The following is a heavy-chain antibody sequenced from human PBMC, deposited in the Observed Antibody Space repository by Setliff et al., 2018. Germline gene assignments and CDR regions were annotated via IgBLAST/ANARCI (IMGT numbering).Heavy chain of an antibody. Sequence: GGSLRLSCAASGLTFSTHSMNWVRQAPGKGLEWVSSISRSSTYIYYADSMKGRFTISRDNAKNSLYLQMNSLRAEDTAVYYCASAGHSGSWFPFDAFHIWGQGTMVTVS. CDR1: GLTFSTHS. CDR3: ASAGHSGSWFPFDAFHI. V-gene: IGHV3-21*01. CDR2: ISRSSTYI. D-gene: IGHD6-13*01. J-gene: IGHJ3*02.